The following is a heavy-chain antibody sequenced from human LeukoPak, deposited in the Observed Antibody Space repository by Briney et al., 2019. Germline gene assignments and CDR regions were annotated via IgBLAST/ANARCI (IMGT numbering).Heavy chain of an antibody. CDR1: GFTFSSYA. V-gene: IGHV3-23*01. J-gene: IGHJ4*02. CDR2: ISGSGDTT. D-gene: IGHD4-17*01. CDR3: AKVYGDGAYYFDY. Sequence: GGSLRLSCAASGFTFSSYAMSWVRQAPGKGLEWVSTISGSGDTTYYADSVKGRFTISRDNSQNTLSLQMNSLTGEDTAVYDCAKVYGDGAYYFDYWGQGTLVTASS.